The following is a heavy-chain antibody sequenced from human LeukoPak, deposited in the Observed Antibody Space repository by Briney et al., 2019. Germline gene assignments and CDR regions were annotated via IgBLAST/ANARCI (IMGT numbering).Heavy chain of an antibody. CDR1: GFTFSSYG. Sequence: PGGSLRLSCAASGFTFSSYGMSWVRQAPGKGLEWVSGITGSGGTTFYADSVQGRFTISRDNSRNTLFLQMNSLTAEDTAAFYWGKRGRVRGIQSGRIDDRGQGTLVTVSS. D-gene: IGHD3-10*01. CDR3: GKRGRVRGIQSGRIDD. J-gene: IGHJ4*02. V-gene: IGHV3-23*01. CDR2: ITGSGGTT.